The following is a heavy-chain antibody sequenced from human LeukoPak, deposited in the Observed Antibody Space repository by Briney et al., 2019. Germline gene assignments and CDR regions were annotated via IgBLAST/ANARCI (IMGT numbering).Heavy chain of an antibody. J-gene: IGHJ4*02. CDR3: ARGPYYDFWSGYYTDY. D-gene: IGHD3-3*01. CDR1: GYTFTSYG. Sequence: ASVTVSCKASGYTFTSYGISWVRQAPGQGLEWMGWISAYNGNTNYAQKLQGRVTMTTDTSTSTAYMELRSLRSDDTAVYYCARGPYYDFWSGYYTDYWGQGTLVTVSS. V-gene: IGHV1-18*01. CDR2: ISAYNGNT.